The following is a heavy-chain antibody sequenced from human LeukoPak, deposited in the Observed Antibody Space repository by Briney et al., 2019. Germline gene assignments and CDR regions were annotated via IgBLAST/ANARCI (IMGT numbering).Heavy chain of an antibody. CDR3: ATTPTGLRGWFDP. V-gene: IGHV3-48*01. D-gene: IGHD4-17*01. CDR1: GFTFSSYS. CDR2: ISSSSRTV. Sequence: PGGSLRLSCATSGFTFSSYSMNWVRQAPGKGLEWVSHISSSSRTVYYADSMKGRFTISRDNAKNALYLQMNSLRAEDTAVYYCATTPTGLRGWFDPWGQGTLVTVSS. J-gene: IGHJ5*02.